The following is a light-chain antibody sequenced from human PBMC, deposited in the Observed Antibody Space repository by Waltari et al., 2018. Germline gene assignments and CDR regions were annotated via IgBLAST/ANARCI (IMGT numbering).Light chain of an antibody. CDR1: SSYVGVYNY. CDR2: DVS. V-gene: IGLV2-14*03. CDR3: SSYTSSSTLV. Sequence: QSALTQPASVSGSPGQSITISCTGTSSYVGVYNYVPWYQQHPGKAPRLVIYDVSNRPSGISNRFSGSKSGNTASLTISGLQAEDEADYYCSSYTSSSTLVFGGGTKLTVL. J-gene: IGLJ2*01.